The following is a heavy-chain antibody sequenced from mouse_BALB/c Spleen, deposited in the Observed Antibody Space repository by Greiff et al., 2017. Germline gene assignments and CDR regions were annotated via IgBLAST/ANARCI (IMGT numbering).Heavy chain of an antibody. CDR3: TSRSGTRNYFDY. D-gene: IGHD4-1*01. CDR1: GYTFTSYW. Sequence: VHVKQSGTVLARPGASVKMSCKASGYTFTSYWMHWVKQRPGQGLEWIGAIYPGNSDTSYNQKFKGKAKLTAVTSTSTAYMELSSLTNEDSAVYYCTSRSGTRNYFDYWGQGTTLTVSS. J-gene: IGHJ2*01. CDR2: IYPGNSDT. V-gene: IGHV1-5*01.